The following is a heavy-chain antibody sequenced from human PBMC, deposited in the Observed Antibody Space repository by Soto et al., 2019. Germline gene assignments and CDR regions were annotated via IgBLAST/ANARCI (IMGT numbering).Heavy chain of an antibody. Sequence: SGPTLVNPTQTLTLTCTFSGFSLSTSGVGVGWIRQPPGKALEWLALIYWDDDKRYSPSLKSRLTITKDTSKNQVVLTMTNMDPVDTATYYCAHRLDYPTIEYNWFDPWGQGTLVTVSS. CDR1: GFSLSTSGVG. V-gene: IGHV2-5*02. CDR2: IYWDDDK. J-gene: IGHJ5*02. D-gene: IGHD4-17*01. CDR3: AHRLDYPTIEYNWFDP.